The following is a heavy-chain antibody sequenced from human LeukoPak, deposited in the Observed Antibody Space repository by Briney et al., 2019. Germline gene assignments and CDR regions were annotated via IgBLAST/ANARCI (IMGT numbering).Heavy chain of an antibody. Sequence: SETLSLTCTVSGGSIISGNYFWSWIRQPAGKGLEWIGRIYSSGSTNYNPSLKSRVTISVDTSKNQFSLKLSSVTAADTAVYYCARYLRSSGRGFDYWGQGTLVTVSS. CDR1: GGSIISGNYF. CDR3: ARYLRSSGRGFDY. J-gene: IGHJ4*02. V-gene: IGHV4-61*02. CDR2: IYSSGST. D-gene: IGHD3-10*02.